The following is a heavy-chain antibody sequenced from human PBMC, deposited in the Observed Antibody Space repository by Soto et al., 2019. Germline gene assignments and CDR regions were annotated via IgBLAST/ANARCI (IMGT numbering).Heavy chain of an antibody. V-gene: IGHV1-69*13. J-gene: IGHJ6*02. D-gene: IGHD6-19*01. CDR2: IIPIFGTA. Sequence: SVKVSCKASGGTFSSYAIIWVRQAPGQGLEWMGGIIPIFGTANYAQKFQGRVTITADESTSTAYMELSSLRSEDTAVYYCASGIAVAGKPLYYYGMDVWGQGTTVTVSS. CDR3: ASGIAVAGKPLYYYGMDV. CDR1: GGTFSSYA.